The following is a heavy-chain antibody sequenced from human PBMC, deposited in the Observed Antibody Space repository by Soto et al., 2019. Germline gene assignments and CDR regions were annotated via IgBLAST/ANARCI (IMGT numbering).Heavy chain of an antibody. CDR3: ARDRGTESKNTWFAP. CDR1: GGSVSSSNYY. J-gene: IGHJ5*02. CDR2: IYYSGST. Sequence: PSETLSLTCTVSGGSVSSSNYYWSWIRQSPGKGLEWIGYIYYSGSTNYNPSLKSRVTISVDTSKNQFSLNLSSVTAADTAVYYCARDRGTESKNTWFAPWGQETLATVPS. V-gene: IGHV4-61*01. D-gene: IGHD3-10*01.